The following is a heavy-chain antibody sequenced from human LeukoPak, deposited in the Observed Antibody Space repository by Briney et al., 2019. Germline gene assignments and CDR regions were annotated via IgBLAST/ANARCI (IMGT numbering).Heavy chain of an antibody. D-gene: IGHD3-10*01. CDR2: IIPIFGTA. CDR3: ARDNSHPTTGVFGGRVYWFDP. J-gene: IGHJ5*02. Sequence: SVKVSCKASGYTFTGYYMHWVRQAPGQGLEWMGGIIPIFGTANYAQKFQGRVTITADESTSTAYMELSSLRSEDTAVYYCARDNSHPTTGVFGGRVYWFDPWGQGTLVTVSS. V-gene: IGHV1-69*13. CDR1: GYTFTGYY.